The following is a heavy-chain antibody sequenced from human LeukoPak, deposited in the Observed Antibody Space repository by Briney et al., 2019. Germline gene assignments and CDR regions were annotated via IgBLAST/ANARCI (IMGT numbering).Heavy chain of an antibody. V-gene: IGHV1-2*02. CDR1: GYTFADYY. Sequence: GASVKVSCKASGYTFADYYMNWVRQAPGQGLEWMGWINPNSGDRNYAQRFQGRVTMTRDTSISTAYMELYSLRPDDTALYYCARPRESGYRVYDFDYWGQGTLVTVSS. J-gene: IGHJ4*02. D-gene: IGHD5/OR15-5a*01. CDR2: INPNSGDR. CDR3: ARPRESGYRVYDFDY.